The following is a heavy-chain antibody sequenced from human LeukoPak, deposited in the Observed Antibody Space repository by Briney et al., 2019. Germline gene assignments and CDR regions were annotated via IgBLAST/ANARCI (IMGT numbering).Heavy chain of an antibody. V-gene: IGHV4-59*08. CDR3: ARQMSGSSGLDY. CDR2: VYSSGST. CDR1: GGSISNFY. D-gene: IGHD6-19*01. Sequence: SETLSLTCTVSGGSISNFYWSRIRQPPGKGLEWIGYVYSSGSTKYNPSLKSRVTISVDTSKNHFSLKVSSVTAADTAVYYCARQMSGSSGLDYWGQGTLVTVSS. J-gene: IGHJ4*02.